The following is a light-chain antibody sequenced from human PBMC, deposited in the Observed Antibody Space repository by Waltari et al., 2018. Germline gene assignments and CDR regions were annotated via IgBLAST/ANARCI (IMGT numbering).Light chain of an antibody. CDR1: QGISSS. Sequence: IQLTQSPSSLSASVGDRVTITCRASQGISSSLAWYHQKPGKAPKLLIYAASALQSWVPSRFSGSGSGTDFTLTISSLQPEDFATYYCQQLNSYPLTFGGGTKVEIK. V-gene: IGKV1-9*01. CDR3: QQLNSYPLT. CDR2: AAS. J-gene: IGKJ4*01.